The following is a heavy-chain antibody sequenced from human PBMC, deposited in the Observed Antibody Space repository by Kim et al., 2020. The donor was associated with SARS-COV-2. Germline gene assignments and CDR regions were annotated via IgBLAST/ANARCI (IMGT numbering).Heavy chain of an antibody. CDR3: ARAHSDYYGSGSYPFVGDY. D-gene: IGHD3-10*01. J-gene: IGHJ4*02. Sequence: GGSLRLSCAASGFTVSSNYMSWVRQAPGKGLEWVSVIYSGGSTYYADSVKGRFTISRDNSKNTLYLQMNSLRAEDTAVYYCARAHSDYYGSGSYPFVGDYWGQGTLVTVSS. CDR1: GFTVSSNY. CDR2: IYSGGST. V-gene: IGHV3-53*01.